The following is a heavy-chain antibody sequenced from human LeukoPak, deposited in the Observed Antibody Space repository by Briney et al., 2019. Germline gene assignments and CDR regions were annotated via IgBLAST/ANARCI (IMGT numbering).Heavy chain of an antibody. CDR3: ASLADPPFLDRWLTPFDY. D-gene: IGHD6-19*01. CDR2: INPNSGGT. V-gene: IGHV1-2*02. Sequence: GASVKVSCKASGYTFTGYYMHWVRQAPGQGLEWMGWINPNSGGTNYAQKFQGRVTMTRATSISTAYMELSRLRSDDTAVYYCASLADPPFLDRWLTPFDYWGQGTLVTVSS. CDR1: GYTFTGYY. J-gene: IGHJ4*02.